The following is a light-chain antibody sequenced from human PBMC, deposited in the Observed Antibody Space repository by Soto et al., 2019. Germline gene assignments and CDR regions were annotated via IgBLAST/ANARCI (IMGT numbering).Light chain of an antibody. CDR3: SSYTSSSTPYV. CDR2: DVS. J-gene: IGLJ1*01. V-gene: IGLV2-14*01. CDR1: NSEVGGYNY. Sequence: QSFLKQPGSVSGSPGPSIPISCTGNNSEVGGYNYVSWYQQHPGKAPKLMIYDVSNRPSGVSNRFSGSKSGNTASLTISGLQAEDEADYYCSSYTSSSTPYVFGTGTKVTVL.